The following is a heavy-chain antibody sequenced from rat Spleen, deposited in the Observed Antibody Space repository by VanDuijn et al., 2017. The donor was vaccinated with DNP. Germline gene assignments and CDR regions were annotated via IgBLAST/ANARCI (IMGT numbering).Heavy chain of an antibody. CDR2: ISLNDVNT. CDR1: GFTFSNFG. D-gene: IGHD1-6*01. J-gene: IGHJ2*01. V-gene: IGHV5-19*01. CDR3: ATEDYGYPFAY. Sequence: EVQLVESGGGLVQPGKSLKLSCAASGFTFSNFGMYWIRQAPTKGLEWVASISLNDVNTYYRNSVKGRFTISRDGAKSTLFLQMDSLRSEDTATYYCATEDYGYPFAYWGQGVMVTVSS.